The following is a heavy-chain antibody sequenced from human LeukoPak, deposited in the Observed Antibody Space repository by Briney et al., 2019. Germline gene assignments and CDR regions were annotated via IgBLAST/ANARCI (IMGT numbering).Heavy chain of an antibody. Sequence: GGSLRLSCAASGFTFSSYAMSWVRQAPGKGLERVSAISGSGGSTYYADSVKGRFTISRDNSKNTLYLQMNSLRAEDTAVYYCARRGGGNYYDSSGYYYPPDYWGQGTLVTVSS. D-gene: IGHD3-22*01. CDR3: ARRGGGNYYDSSGYYYPPDY. J-gene: IGHJ4*02. CDR2: ISGSGGST. V-gene: IGHV3-23*01. CDR1: GFTFSSYA.